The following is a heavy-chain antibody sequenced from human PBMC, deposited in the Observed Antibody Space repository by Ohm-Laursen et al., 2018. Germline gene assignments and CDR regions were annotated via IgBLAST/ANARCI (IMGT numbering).Heavy chain of an antibody. CDR1: GFSLSTSRVG. D-gene: IGHD5-24*01. CDR3: AHRGGYMGAFDY. CDR2: IYWDDDK. Sequence: TQTLTLTCTFSGFSLSTSRVGVGWIRQPPGKALEWLALIYWDDDKRYSPSLKSRLTITKDTFKNQVVLTMTNMDPVDTATYYCAHRGGYMGAFDYWGQGTLVTVSS. J-gene: IGHJ4*02. V-gene: IGHV2-5*02.